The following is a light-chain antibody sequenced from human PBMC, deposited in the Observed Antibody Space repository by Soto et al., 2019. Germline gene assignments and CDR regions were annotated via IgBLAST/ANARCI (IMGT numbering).Light chain of an antibody. J-gene: IGKJ5*01. V-gene: IGKV1-9*01. CDR2: AAS. CDR3: QQLNSYPSIT. CDR1: QGISSY. Sequence: DIQMTQSPSSLSASVGDRVTITCRASQGISSYLAWYQQKPGKAPKLLIYAASTLQSGVPSRFSGSGSGTEFTLTISSLQPGDFATYYCQQLNSYPSITFGQGTRLEIK.